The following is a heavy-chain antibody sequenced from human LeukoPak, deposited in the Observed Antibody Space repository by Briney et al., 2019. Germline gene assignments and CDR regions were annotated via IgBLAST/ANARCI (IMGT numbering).Heavy chain of an antibody. J-gene: IGHJ4*02. CDR3: ARVSWGYYDSSGYYYAPLSYFDY. CDR1: GFTFSSYW. D-gene: IGHD3-22*01. CDR2: IKQDGSEK. Sequence: GGSLRLSCAASGFTFSSYWMSWVRQAPGRGLEWVANIKQDGSEKYYVDSVKGRFTISRDNAKNSLYLQMNSLRAEDTAVYYCARVSWGYYDSSGYYYAPLSYFDYWGQGTLVTVSS. V-gene: IGHV3-7*01.